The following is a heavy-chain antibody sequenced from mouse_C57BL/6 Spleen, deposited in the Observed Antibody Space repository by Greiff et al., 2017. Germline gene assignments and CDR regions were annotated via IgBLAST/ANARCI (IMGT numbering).Heavy chain of an antibody. J-gene: IGHJ2*01. V-gene: IGHV3-6*01. CDR3: ARSPRYYYGSSYFDY. CDR1: GYSITSGYY. Sequence: EVKLVESGPGLVKPSQSLSLTCSVTGYSITSGYYWNWIRQFPGNKLEWMGYISYDGSNNYNPSLKNRISITRDTSKNQFFLKLNSVTTEDTATYYCARSPRYYYGSSYFDYWGQGTTLTVSS. CDR2: ISYDGSN. D-gene: IGHD1-1*01.